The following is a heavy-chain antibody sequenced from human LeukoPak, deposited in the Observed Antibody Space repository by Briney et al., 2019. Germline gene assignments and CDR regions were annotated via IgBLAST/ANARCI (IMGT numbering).Heavy chain of an antibody. V-gene: IGHV3-7*01. CDR1: GFTFSCYW. CDR2: VKEDGSEE. CDR3: ARDSGYRSVDY. D-gene: IGHD5-18*01. J-gene: IGHJ4*02. Sequence: GGSLRLSCVASGFTFSCYWMTWVRQAPGRGLDYMAKVKEDGSEEYYVDSVKGRFTISRDNAKNSLYLQMNSLRGEDTAVYYCARDSGYRSVDYWGQGTLVTVSS.